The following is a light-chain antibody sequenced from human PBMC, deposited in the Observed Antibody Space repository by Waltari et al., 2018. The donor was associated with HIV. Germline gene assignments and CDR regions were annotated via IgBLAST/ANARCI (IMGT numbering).Light chain of an antibody. CDR2: WAS. CDR3: QQFYRTPYT. CDR1: QTIFYKSNNKNY. V-gene: IGKV4-1*01. J-gene: IGKJ2*01. Sequence: DIVMTQSPESLAVSLGERATINCKSSQTIFYKSNNKNYLAWSQQKPGQSPKLLISWASNREFGVPDRFSGSGSGTDFTLTISSLQAEDVAVYYCQQFYRTPYTFGQGTRLEFK.